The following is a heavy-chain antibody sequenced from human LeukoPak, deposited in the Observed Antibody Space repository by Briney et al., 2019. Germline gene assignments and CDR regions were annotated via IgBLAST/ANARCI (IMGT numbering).Heavy chain of an antibody. Sequence: GRSLRLSCAASGFTFSSYAMHWVRQAPGKGLEWVAVISYDGSNKYYADPVKGRFTISRANSKNTLYLQMNSLRAGDPAVYYCARGPYSSGWYYFYYWGQGNLVTVSS. CDR3: ARGPYSSGWYYFYY. J-gene: IGHJ4*02. CDR2: ISYDGSNK. V-gene: IGHV3-30*04. CDR1: GFTFSSYA. D-gene: IGHD6-19*01.